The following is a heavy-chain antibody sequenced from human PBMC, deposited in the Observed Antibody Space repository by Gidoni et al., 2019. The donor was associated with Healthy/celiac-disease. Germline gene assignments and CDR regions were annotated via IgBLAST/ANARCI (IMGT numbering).Heavy chain of an antibody. CDR2: ISGDGVST. CDR1: GFTFADYA. Sequence: EVQLVESGGGVVQPGGYLRLSCASTGFTFADYACDWVRQSPGQGLDCVVLISGDGVSTYYAESVKGRFTISRDNSKNSLYLQMNSLRTEDTALYNCAKAPMGGVAVAGGDFYYYYGMDVWGQGTTVTVSS. CDR3: AKAPMGGVAVAGGDFYYYYGMDV. J-gene: IGHJ6*02. V-gene: IGHV3-43*02. D-gene: IGHD6-19*01.